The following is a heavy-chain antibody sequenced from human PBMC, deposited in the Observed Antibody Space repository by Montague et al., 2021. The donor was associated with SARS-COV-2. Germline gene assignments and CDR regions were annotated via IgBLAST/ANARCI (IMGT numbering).Heavy chain of an antibody. V-gene: IGHV4-34*01. CDR2: INHSGST. J-gene: IGHJ6*02. Sequence: SETLSLTCAVYGGSFSGYYLNWIRQPPGKGLEWIGEINHSGSTXXXPSXXXRVTIAVDTSKNQVSLKLTSVTAADTAVSYCARSTVTNSPFGFSNKLRSRYNGMDVWGQGTTVTVSS. CDR1: GGSFSGYY. CDR3: ARSTVTNSPFGFSNKLRSRYNGMDV. D-gene: IGHD4-17*01.